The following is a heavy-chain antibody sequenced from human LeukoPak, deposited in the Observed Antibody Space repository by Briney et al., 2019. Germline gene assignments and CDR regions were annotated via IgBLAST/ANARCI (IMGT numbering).Heavy chain of an antibody. CDR1: GFTFSSYA. CDR2: ISYDGSNK. Sequence: GGSLRLSCAASGFTFSSYAMHWVRQAPGKGLEWVAVISYDGSNKYYADSVKGRFTISRDSSKNTLYLQMNSLRAEDTAVYYCARVGYSYDFSYYYYMDVWGKGTTVTVSS. J-gene: IGHJ6*03. D-gene: IGHD5-18*01. CDR3: ARVGYSYDFSYYYYMDV. V-gene: IGHV3-30*01.